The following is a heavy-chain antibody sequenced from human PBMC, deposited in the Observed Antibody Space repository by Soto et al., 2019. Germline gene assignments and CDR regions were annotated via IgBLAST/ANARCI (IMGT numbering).Heavy chain of an antibody. CDR2: MNPNSRNT. Sequence: QVQLVQPGAEVKKPGASVKVSCKASGSTFTSYDINCVRLATGQGLEWMGWMNPNSRNTAYAQKFQGRVTMTRNTSISTAYMELSSLRSEDTAVYYCARLKQDYAVAWGQGTLVTVSS. J-gene: IGHJ5*02. V-gene: IGHV1-8*01. CDR1: GSTFTSYD. D-gene: IGHD3-16*01. CDR3: ARLKQDYAVA.